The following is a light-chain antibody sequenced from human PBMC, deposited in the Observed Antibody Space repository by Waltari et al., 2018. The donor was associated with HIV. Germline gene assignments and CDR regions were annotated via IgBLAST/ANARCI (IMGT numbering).Light chain of an antibody. Sequence: QSALTQPASVSGFLGQSHNISCTGISPHSRFYQYVSWYQQHPGKIPRLTIFDINNRPSGVSDHFSGSRSGNSASLTFSGLQSGDEAHYYCASNRLDYTLIFGGGTKLTVL. J-gene: IGLJ2*01. V-gene: IGLV2-14*03. CDR2: DIN. CDR1: SPHSRFYQY. CDR3: ASNRLDYTLI.